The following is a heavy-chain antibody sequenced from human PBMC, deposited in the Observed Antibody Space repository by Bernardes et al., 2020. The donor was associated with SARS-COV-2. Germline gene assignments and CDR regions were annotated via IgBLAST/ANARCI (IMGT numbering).Heavy chain of an antibody. V-gene: IGHV3-11*01. CDR2: VVTSGNTV. Sequence: GGSLRLSCAASGFIFSTYYTSWIRQLPGKGLEWDSSVVTSGNTVIYADSVKGRFTISRDNAKKSLYLEMNSLRAEDTAVYYCARVGIGVAGKFDYWGQGTLVTVSS. J-gene: IGHJ4*02. D-gene: IGHD6-19*01. CDR3: ARVGIGVAGKFDY. CDR1: GFIFSTYY.